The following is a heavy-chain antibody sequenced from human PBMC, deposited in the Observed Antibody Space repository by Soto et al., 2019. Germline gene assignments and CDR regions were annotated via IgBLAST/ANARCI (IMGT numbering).Heavy chain of an antibody. CDR3: ASYSSSSGGNYYYYYGMDV. CDR2: IIPIFGTA. V-gene: IGHV1-69*01. CDR1: GGTFSSYA. D-gene: IGHD6-6*01. J-gene: IGHJ6*02. Sequence: QVQLVQSGAEVKKPGSSVKVSCKASGGTFSSYAISWVRQAPGQGLEWMGGIIPIFGTANYAQKFQGRVTITADESTSTAYMELSSLRSEDTAVYYCASYSSSSGGNYYYYYGMDVWGQGTTFTVSS.